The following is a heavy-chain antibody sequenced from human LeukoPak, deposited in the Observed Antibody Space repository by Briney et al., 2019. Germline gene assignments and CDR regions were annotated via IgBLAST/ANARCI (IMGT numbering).Heavy chain of an antibody. CDR3: ARRPQYYYGSGSYPNAFDI. CDR2: IHHSGST. D-gene: IGHD3-10*01. CDR1: GGSFSGYY. J-gene: IGHJ3*02. Sequence: SETLSLTCAVYGGSFSGYYWSWIRQPPGKGLEWIGEIHHSGSTNYNPSLKSRVTISLDTSTNQFSLELSSVTAADTAVYYCARRPQYYYGSGSYPNAFDIRGQGTMVTVSS. V-gene: IGHV4-34*01.